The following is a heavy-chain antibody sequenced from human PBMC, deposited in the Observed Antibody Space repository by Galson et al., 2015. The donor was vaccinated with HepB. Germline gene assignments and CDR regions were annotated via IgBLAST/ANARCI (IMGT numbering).Heavy chain of an antibody. Sequence: SETLSLTCTVSVGSISSYYWSWIRQPPGKGLEWIGYIYYSGSTNYNPSLESRITISVDTSKNHFSLKLTSVTAADTAVYYCARAGGYEFWSGFSHGWLDPWGQGILVTVSS. D-gene: IGHD3-3*01. V-gene: IGHV4-59*01. J-gene: IGHJ5*02. CDR3: ARAGGYEFWSGFSHGWLDP. CDR1: VGSISSYY. CDR2: IYYSGST.